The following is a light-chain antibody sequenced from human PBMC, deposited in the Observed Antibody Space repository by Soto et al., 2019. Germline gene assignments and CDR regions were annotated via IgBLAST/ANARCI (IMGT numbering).Light chain of an antibody. Sequence: QSVLTQPASVSGSPGQSITIACTGTSSDIGGYNFVSWYQQHPGNAPKLLIDDVGNRTSGVSNRFSGSKSGNTASLTISGLQAEDESHYYCNSYSTVSTYVFGTGTKVTV. V-gene: IGLV2-14*01. CDR2: DVG. CDR1: SSDIGGYNF. J-gene: IGLJ1*01. CDR3: NSYSTVSTYV.